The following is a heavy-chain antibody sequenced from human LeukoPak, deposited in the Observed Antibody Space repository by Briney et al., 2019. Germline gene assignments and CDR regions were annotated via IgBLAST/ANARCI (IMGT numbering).Heavy chain of an antibody. Sequence: GGSLRLSCVASGFTFSSYWMSWLRQAPGKGLEWVANMKEDGSEKYYVDSVKGRFTVSRDNAKNSMYLQMNSLRAEDTAVYYCARYPRSSGGDYWGQGTLVTVSS. CDR1: GFTFSSYW. CDR2: MKEDGSEK. J-gene: IGHJ4*02. V-gene: IGHV3-7*01. D-gene: IGHD6-6*01. CDR3: ARYPRSSGGDY.